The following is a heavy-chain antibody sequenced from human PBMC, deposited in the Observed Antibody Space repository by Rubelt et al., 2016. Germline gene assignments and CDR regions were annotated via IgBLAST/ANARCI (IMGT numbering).Heavy chain of an antibody. Sequence: GGDLVKPGGSLRLSCAASGFTFSNYRMTWVRQAPGKGLEWVSSISSTSSYIYYADSVKGRFTISRDNAKNSLYLQMNSLRDDDTAVYYCARTSSSSCDYWGQGTLVTVSS. CDR2: ISSTSSYI. CDR1: GFTFSNYR. CDR3: ARTSSSSCDY. J-gene: IGHJ4*02. D-gene: IGHD6-6*01. V-gene: IGHV3-21*01.